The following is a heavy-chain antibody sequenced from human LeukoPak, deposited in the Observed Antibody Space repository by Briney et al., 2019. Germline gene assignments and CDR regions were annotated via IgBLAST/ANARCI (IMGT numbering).Heavy chain of an antibody. D-gene: IGHD6-19*01. CDR3: ARVRQWLVVSDY. Sequence: ASVKVSCKASGYTFTSYDINWVRQATGQGLEWMGWMNPNSGNTGYARKFQGRVTMTRNTSISTAYMELSSLRSEDTAVYYCARVRQWLVVSDYWGQGTLVTVSS. J-gene: IGHJ4*02. CDR1: GYTFTSYD. CDR2: MNPNSGNT. V-gene: IGHV1-8*01.